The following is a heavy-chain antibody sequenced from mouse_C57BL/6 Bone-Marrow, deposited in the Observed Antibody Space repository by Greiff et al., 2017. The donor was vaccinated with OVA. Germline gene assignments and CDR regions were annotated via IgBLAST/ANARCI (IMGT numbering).Heavy chain of an antibody. CDR2: FHPYNDDT. CDR3: ARALNWDGGMDY. J-gene: IGHJ4*01. CDR1: GYTFTTYP. Sequence: VKLQESGAELVKPGASVKMSCKASGYTFTTYPIEWMKQNHGKSLEWIGNFHPYNDDTKYNEKFKGKATLTVEKSSSTVYLELSRLKSDDSAVYYCARALNWDGGMDYWGQGTSVTVSS. D-gene: IGHD4-1*01. V-gene: IGHV1-47*01.